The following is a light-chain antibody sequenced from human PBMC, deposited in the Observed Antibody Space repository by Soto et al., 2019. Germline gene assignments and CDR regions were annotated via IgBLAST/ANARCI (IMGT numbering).Light chain of an antibody. Sequence: EIVLTQSPGALSLSPGDRATLSCRASQTVGRNYLAWYQQKPGQAPRLLIYAASGRATGIPDRSSGSGSGTDFTLTISRLEPEDFAVYYCQQYAESPLTFGGGTQVEIK. J-gene: IGKJ4*01. V-gene: IGKV3-20*01. CDR2: AAS. CDR3: QQYAESPLT. CDR1: QTVGRNY.